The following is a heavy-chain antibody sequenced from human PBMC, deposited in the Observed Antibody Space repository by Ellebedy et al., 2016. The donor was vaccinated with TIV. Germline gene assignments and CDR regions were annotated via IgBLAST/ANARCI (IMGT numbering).Heavy chain of an antibody. D-gene: IGHD2-2*01. CDR1: GGTFSSYA. CDR3: ARGQSPDIVVVPAAMLNMGMDV. J-gene: IGHJ6*02. V-gene: IGHV1-69*13. CDR2: IIPIFGTA. Sequence: SVKVSCXASGGTFSSYAISWVRQAPGQGLEWMGGIIPIFGTANYAQKFQGRVTITADESTSTAYMELSSLRSEDTAVYYCARGQSPDIVVVPAAMLNMGMDVWGQGTTVTVSS.